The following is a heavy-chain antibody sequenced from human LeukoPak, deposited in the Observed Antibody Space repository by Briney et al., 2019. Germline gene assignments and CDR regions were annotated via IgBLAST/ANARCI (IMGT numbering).Heavy chain of an antibody. J-gene: IGHJ4*02. D-gene: IGHD3-22*01. Sequence: ASVKVSCKASGYTFTGYYMHWVRQAPGQGLEWMGWINPNSGGTNYAQKFQGRVTVTRDTSISTAYMELSRLRSDDTAVYYCAREWVSYYYDSSGRFDYWGQGTLVTVSS. CDR3: AREWVSYYYDSSGRFDY. CDR1: GYTFTGYY. V-gene: IGHV1-2*02. CDR2: INPNSGGT.